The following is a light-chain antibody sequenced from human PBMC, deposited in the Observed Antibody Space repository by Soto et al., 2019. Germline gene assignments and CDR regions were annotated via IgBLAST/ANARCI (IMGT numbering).Light chain of an antibody. J-gene: IGLJ3*02. V-gene: IGLV1-40*01. Sequence: QSVLTQPPSGSGVPGQRVTISCTGSSSNIGAGYDVHWYQQLPGTAPKLLIYGNSNRPSGVPDRFSGSKSGTSASLAITGLQAEDEADYYCQSYDSSLSAWVFGGGTKLTVL. CDR2: GNS. CDR1: SSNIGAGYD. CDR3: QSYDSSLSAWV.